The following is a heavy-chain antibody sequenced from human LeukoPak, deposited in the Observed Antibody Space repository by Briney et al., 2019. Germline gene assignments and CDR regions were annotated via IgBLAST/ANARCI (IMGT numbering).Heavy chain of an antibody. CDR1: GGSISTSNYY. J-gene: IGHJ4*02. CDR3: ARSTVTKACDY. V-gene: IGHV4-39*07. D-gene: IGHD4-17*01. CDR2: IFYSGST. Sequence: PSETLSLTCTVSGGSISTSNYYWGWIRQPPGKGLEWIGNIFYSGSTYYGPSLKSRLTISLDTSRNQFSLKLSSVTAADTAVYYCARSTVTKACDYWGQGTLVTVSS.